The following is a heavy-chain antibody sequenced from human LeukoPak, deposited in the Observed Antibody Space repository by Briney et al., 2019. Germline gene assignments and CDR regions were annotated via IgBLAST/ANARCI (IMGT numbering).Heavy chain of an antibody. J-gene: IGHJ4*02. V-gene: IGHV3-23*01. CDR1: GFTFSSDA. CDR2: ISGSDGST. Sequence: GGSLRLSCAASGFTFSSDAMSWGRQAPGKGLEWVSAISGSDGSTYYADSVKGRFTISRDNSKNTLYLQMNSLRAEDTAVYYCAKNYDSSGYYPGPFGYWGQGTLVTVSS. CDR3: AKNYDSSGYYPGPFGY. D-gene: IGHD3-22*01.